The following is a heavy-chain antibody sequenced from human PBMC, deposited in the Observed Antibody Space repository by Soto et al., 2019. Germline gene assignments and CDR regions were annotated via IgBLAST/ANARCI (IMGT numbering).Heavy chain of an antibody. CDR1: SGPDRSHN. D-gene: IGHD4-4*01. CDR3: VRQGIDYIHGLLDV. CDR2: VYYTGDT. J-gene: IGHJ6*02. V-gene: IGHV4-59*08. Sequence: QVQLQQSGPRRVKPSETLSLTCTVSSGPDRSHNWGWIRQPPGRGLEWIGYVYYTGDTAYNPSLRGRVTIPAVTSTNDTSLILNSVTAADTAVYYCVRQGIDYIHGLLDVWGQGTTVSVSS.